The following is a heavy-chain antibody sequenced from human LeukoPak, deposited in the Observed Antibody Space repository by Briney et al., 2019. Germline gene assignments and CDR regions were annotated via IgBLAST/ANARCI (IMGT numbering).Heavy chain of an antibody. Sequence: SETLSLTCTVSSGSISSGDYYWSWIRQPAGKGLEFIGYINKKGGTFYNPPLKSRVSISIDTSKNQFSLKLTSVTAADTAVYFCAREHKSYGDYPYYFDSWGQGTLVTVSS. V-gene: IGHV4-30-4*01. CDR1: SGSISSGDYY. CDR3: AREHKSYGDYPYYFDS. J-gene: IGHJ4*02. D-gene: IGHD4-17*01. CDR2: INKKGGT.